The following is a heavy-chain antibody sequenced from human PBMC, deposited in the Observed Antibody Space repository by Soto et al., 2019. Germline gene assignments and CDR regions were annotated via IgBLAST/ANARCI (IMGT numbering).Heavy chain of an antibody. CDR2: ISAYNGNT. V-gene: IGHV1-18*04. Sequence: ASVKVSCKASGYTFTSYGISWVRQAPGQGLEWMGWISAYNGNTNYAQKLQGRVTMTTDTSTSTAYMELRGLRSDDTAVYYCARVAGYSSSSMDAFDIGGQGTMVTVSS. CDR3: ARVAGYSSSSMDAFDI. J-gene: IGHJ3*02. D-gene: IGHD6-6*01. CDR1: GYTFTSYG.